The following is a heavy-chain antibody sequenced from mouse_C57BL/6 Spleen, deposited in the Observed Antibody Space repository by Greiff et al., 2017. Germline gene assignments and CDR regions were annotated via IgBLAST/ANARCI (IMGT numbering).Heavy chain of an antibody. D-gene: IGHD1-1*01. CDR3: ARGEVITTVVAPFDY. V-gene: IGHV1-53*01. CDR2: INPSNGGT. Sequence: QVQLQPGTELVKPGASAKLSCKASGYTFTSYWMHWVKQRPGQGLEWIGNINPSNGGTNYNDKFKSKATLTVDKYSSTAYMQLSSLTSEDSAVYYCARGEVITTVVAPFDYWSQGTTLTVSS. J-gene: IGHJ2*01. CDR1: GYTFTSYW.